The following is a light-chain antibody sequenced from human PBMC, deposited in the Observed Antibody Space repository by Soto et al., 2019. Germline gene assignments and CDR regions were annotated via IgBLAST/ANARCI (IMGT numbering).Light chain of an antibody. J-gene: IGKJ1*01. V-gene: IGKV1-8*01. CDR3: QHCDNQPRP. CDR1: QDIHNY. CDR2: AAS. Sequence: AVLLTQSPSSFSASTGDRATITCRASQDIHNYLAWYQQVPGKAPKLLLYAASILQTGVPSRFSGSGSGTDLTLTDEGLQSEDFAILFCQHCDNQPRPFGQRTTVQ.